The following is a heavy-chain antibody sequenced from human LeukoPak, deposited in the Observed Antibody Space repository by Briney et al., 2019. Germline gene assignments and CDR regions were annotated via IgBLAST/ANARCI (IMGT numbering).Heavy chain of an antibody. J-gene: IGHJ3*02. Sequence: GGSLRLSCAASGFTVSSYYMSWVRQAPGKGLEWVSVIYSGGSTYYADSVKGRFTISRDNSKNTLYLQMNSLRAEGTAVYYCARVSPSDAFDIWGQGTMVTVSS. V-gene: IGHV3-66*02. CDR3: ARVSPSDAFDI. CDR1: GFTVSSYY. CDR2: IYSGGST.